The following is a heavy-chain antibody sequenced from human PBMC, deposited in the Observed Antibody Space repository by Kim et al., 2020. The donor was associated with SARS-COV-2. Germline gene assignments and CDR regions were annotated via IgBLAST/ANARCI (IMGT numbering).Heavy chain of an antibody. D-gene: IGHD5-18*01. V-gene: IGHV1-46*01. Sequence: YGQKYQGRRTMTRDTSTSTVYMELSSLRSEDTAVYYCARGDRRIQLWLDYWGQGTLVTVSS. J-gene: IGHJ4*02. CDR3: ARGDRRIQLWLDY.